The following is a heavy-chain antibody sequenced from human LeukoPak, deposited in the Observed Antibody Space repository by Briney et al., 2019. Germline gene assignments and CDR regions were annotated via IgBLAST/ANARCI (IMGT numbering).Heavy chain of an antibody. V-gene: IGHV4-59*12. CDR1: GGSISSYY. CDR3: AGRDIVVVVAATIDY. D-gene: IGHD2-15*01. Sequence: SETLSLTCTVSGGSISSYYWSWIRQPPGKGLEWIGYIYYSGSTNYNPSLKSRVTISVDTSKNQFSLKLSSVTAADTAVYYCAGRDIVVVVAATIDYWGQGTLVTVSS. J-gene: IGHJ4*02. CDR2: IYYSGST.